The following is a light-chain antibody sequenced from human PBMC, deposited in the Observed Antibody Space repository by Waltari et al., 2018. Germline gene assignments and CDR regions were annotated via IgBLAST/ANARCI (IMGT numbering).Light chain of an antibody. J-gene: IGKJ3*01. CDR1: QSMSSV. CDR2: ATS. Sequence: DIQVTQSPSSLSASVGDRVTITCRASQSMSSVLNWYQQKPGKAPRLLISATSNLQSGVPPRFSGSGSGADCTLTINSLQPEDFATYYCLQSYSLSLFTFGPGTRVDIK. CDR3: LQSYSLSLFT. V-gene: IGKV1-39*01.